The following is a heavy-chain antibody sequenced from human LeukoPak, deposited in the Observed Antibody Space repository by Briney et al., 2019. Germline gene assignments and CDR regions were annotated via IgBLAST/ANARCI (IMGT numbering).Heavy chain of an antibody. Sequence: SETLSLTCAVYGGSFSGYYWSWIRQPPGKGLEWIGEINHSGSTNYNPSLKSRVTISVDTSKNQFSLKLSSVTAADTAVYYCARDGRLRFLKRAFDPWGDGTLVTVSP. V-gene: IGHV4-34*01. CDR1: GGSFSGYY. CDR3: ARDGRLRFLKRAFDP. CDR2: INHSGST. D-gene: IGHD3-3*01. J-gene: IGHJ5*02.